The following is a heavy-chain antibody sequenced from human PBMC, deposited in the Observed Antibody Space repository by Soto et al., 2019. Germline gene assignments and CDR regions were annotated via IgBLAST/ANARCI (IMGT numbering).Heavy chain of an antibody. D-gene: IGHD5-12*01. CDR1: GFTFSSYA. CDR2: ISSNGGST. V-gene: IGHV3-64*01. Sequence: EVQLVESGGGLVQPGGSLRLSCAASGFTFSSYAMHWVRQAPGKGLEYVSAISSNGGSTYYANSVKGRFTISRDNSKNTLYLQMGSVRAEDMAVYYCAIVGLYSGYGWGGAFDIWGQGTMVTVSS. J-gene: IGHJ3*02. CDR3: AIVGLYSGYGWGGAFDI.